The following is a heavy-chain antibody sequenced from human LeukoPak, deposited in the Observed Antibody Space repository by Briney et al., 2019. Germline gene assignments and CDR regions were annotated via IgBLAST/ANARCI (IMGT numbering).Heavy chain of an antibody. V-gene: IGHV4-4*07. D-gene: IGHD4-17*01. CDR2: IYTSGST. CDR1: GGPISSYY. CDR3: ARDHALFYSDEGWFDP. J-gene: IGHJ5*02. Sequence: PSETLSLTCTVSGGPISSYYWSWIRQPAGKGLEWIGRIYTSGSTNYNPSLKSRVTMSVDTSKNQFSLKLSSVTAADTAVYYCARDHALFYSDEGWFDPWGQGTLVTVSS.